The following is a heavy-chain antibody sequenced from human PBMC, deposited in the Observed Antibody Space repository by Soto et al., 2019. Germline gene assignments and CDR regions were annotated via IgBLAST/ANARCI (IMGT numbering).Heavy chain of an antibody. J-gene: IGHJ4*02. D-gene: IGHD6-6*01. Sequence: GGSLRLSCAASGFTFSSYAMHWVRQAPGKGLEWVAVISYDGSNKYYADSVKGRFTISRDNSKNTLYLQMNSLRAEDTAVYYCARDSDKMSIPARPPMSFDYWGQGTLVTVSS. CDR3: ARDSDKMSIPARPPMSFDY. CDR1: GFTFSSYA. V-gene: IGHV3-30-3*01. CDR2: ISYDGSNK.